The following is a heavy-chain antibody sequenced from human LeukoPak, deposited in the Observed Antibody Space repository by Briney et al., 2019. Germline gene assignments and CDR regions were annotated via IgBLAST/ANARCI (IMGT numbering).Heavy chain of an antibody. Sequence: PSETLSLTCAVYGGSFSGYYWSWIRQPPGKGLEWIGEINHSGSTNYNPSLKSRVTISVDTSKNQFSLKLSSVTAADTAVYYCARGFTYYDSSGYYVWGQGTLVTVSS. CDR3: ARGFTYYDSSGYYV. J-gene: IGHJ4*02. D-gene: IGHD3-22*01. V-gene: IGHV4-34*01. CDR1: GGSFSGYY. CDR2: INHSGST.